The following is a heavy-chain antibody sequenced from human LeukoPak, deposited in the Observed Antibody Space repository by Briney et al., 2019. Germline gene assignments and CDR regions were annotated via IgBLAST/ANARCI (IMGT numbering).Heavy chain of an antibody. CDR1: GGSISSSSYY. Sequence: SETLSLTCTVSGGSISSSSYYWGWIRQPPGMGLEWIGSIYYSGSTYYNPSLKSRVTISVDASKNQFSLKLNSVTAADTAVYYCARPQRGYYHGMDVWGRGTTVTVSS. J-gene: IGHJ6*02. CDR2: IYYSGST. CDR3: ARPQRGYYHGMDV. V-gene: IGHV4-39*01.